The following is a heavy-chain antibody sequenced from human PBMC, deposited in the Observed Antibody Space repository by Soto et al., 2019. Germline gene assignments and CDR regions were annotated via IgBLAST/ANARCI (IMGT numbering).Heavy chain of an antibody. CDR3: ARGYRKQGYSSSSPNWFDP. CDR1: GGSISSGGYS. D-gene: IGHD6-6*01. J-gene: IGHJ5*02. CDR2: INHSGST. Sequence: SETLSLTCAVSGGSISSGGYSWSWIRQPPGKGLEWIGEINHSGSTNYNPSLKSRVTISVDTSKNQFSLKLSSVTAADTAVYYCARGYRKQGYSSSSPNWFDPWGQGTLVTVSS. V-gene: IGHV4-30-2*01.